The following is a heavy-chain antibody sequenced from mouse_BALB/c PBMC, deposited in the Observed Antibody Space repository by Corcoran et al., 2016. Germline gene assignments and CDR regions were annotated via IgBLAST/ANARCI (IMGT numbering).Heavy chain of an antibody. CDR2: IDPANGNT. V-gene: IGHV14-3*02. CDR1: GFNIKDTY. CDR3: ARWDWYFDV. J-gene: IGHJ1*01. Sequence: EVQLQQSGAELVKPGAPVKLSCTASGFNIKDTYMHWVKQRTEQGLAWIGRIDPANGNTKYDPKFQGKATITADTSSNTAYLQLSSLTSEDTAVYYCARWDWYFDVWGAGTTVTVSS.